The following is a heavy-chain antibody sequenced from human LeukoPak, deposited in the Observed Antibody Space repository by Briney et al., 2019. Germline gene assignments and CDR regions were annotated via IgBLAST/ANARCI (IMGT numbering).Heavy chain of an antibody. CDR2: ISSSNSYI. D-gene: IGHD3-10*01. CDR1: GFTLNTYT. Sequence: GGSLRLSCAASGFTLNTYTMNWVRQAPGKGLEWVSSISSSNSYIYYADSVKGRFTISRDDAKNSLSLQMNSLRVEDTAVYYCARDSYRNMVRGEVHNWFDPWGQGTLVTVSS. CDR3: ARDSYRNMVRGEVHNWFDP. J-gene: IGHJ5*02. V-gene: IGHV3-21*04.